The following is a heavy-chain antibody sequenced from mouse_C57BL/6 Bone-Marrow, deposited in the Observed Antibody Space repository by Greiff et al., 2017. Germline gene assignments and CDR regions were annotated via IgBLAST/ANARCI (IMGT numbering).Heavy chain of an antibody. Sequence: QVTLKVSGPGILQPSQTLSLTCSFSGFSLSTFGMGVGWIRQPSGKGLEWLAHIWWDDDKYYNPALKSRRTLSKDTTKNQVFLKIANVDTADTATYYCARIAEDYYGSSSYWYFDVWGTGTAVTVSS. D-gene: IGHD1-1*01. CDR1: GFSLSTFGMG. V-gene: IGHV8-8*01. J-gene: IGHJ1*03. CDR2: IWWDDDK. CDR3: ARIAEDYYGSSSYWYFDV.